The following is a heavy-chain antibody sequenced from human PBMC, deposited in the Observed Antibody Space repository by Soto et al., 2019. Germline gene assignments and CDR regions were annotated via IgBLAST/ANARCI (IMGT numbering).Heavy chain of an antibody. CDR3: AADEWYCSGGSCYSEPRRP. CDR1: GFSFTSSA. D-gene: IGHD2-15*01. CDR2: IVVGSGNT. J-gene: IGHJ5*02. V-gene: IGHV1-58*02. Sequence: AASVKVSCKASGFSFTSSAMQWVRQARGQRLEWIGWIVVGSGNTNYAQKFQERVTITRDMSTSTAYMELSSLRSEDTAVYYCAADEWYCSGGSCYSEPRRPWGQGTLVTVSS.